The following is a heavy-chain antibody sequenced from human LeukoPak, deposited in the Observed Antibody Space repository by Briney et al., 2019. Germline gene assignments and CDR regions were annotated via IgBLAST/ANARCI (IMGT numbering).Heavy chain of an antibody. D-gene: IGHD2-2*02. V-gene: IGHV4-34*01. CDR1: GGSFSGYY. CDR3: ARGRYCSSTSCYIAYYYYMDV. CDR2: INHSGST. Sequence: SETLSLTCAVYGGSFSGYYWSWIRQPPGKGLEWIGEINHSGSTNYNLSLKSRVTISVDTSKNQFSLKLSSVTAADTAVYYCARGRYCSSTSCYIAYYYYMDVWGKGTTVTVSS. J-gene: IGHJ6*03.